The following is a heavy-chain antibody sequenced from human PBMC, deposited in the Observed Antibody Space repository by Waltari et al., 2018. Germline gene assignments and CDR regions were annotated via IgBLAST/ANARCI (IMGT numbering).Heavy chain of an antibody. Sequence: QVQLVQSGSELKKPGASLKVSCKASGYSFRRYAMNCVRRAPGQGLEWMGWINTKTGTPTYAQGLTGRFGFSLDTSVSTAYLQISSLKTEDTAVYYCARAPYYYDSSGSNSGAFDIWGPGTMVTVSS. CDR2: INTKTGTP. CDR1: GYSFRRYA. J-gene: IGHJ3*02. D-gene: IGHD3-22*01. V-gene: IGHV7-4-1*02. CDR3: ARAPYYYDSSGSNSGAFDI.